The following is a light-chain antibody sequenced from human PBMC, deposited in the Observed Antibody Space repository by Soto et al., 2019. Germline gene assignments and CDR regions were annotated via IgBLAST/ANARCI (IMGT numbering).Light chain of an antibody. J-gene: IGKJ1*01. CDR2: SAS. CDR1: QSISTY. Sequence: DIQMTQSPSSLSAFVGDRVTITCRASQSISTYLNWYQQKLGKAPSLLIYSASRLQSEVPSRFSGSGSGTDFTLTISSLQPEDFATYYCQQTYSVPQTFGQGTKVEI. V-gene: IGKV1-39*01. CDR3: QQTYSVPQT.